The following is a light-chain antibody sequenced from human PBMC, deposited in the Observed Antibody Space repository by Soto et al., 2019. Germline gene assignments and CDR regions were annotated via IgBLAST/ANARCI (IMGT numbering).Light chain of an antibody. J-gene: IGKJ1*01. CDR3: QQYNDYSAT. CDR1: QKSSRW. Sequence: DIEMVQSPSALSASVGDTVTITCRASQKSSRWLAWYQRKPGQAPKLLMYDVSSLKRGVPSRFSGSGSGTEFTLTISSLQPDDFATYYCQQYNDYSATFGQGTKVDIK. CDR2: DVS. V-gene: IGKV1-5*01.